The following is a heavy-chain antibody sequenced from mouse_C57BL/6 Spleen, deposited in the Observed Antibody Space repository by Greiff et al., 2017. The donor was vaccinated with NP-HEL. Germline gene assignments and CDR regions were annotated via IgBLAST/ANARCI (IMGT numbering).Heavy chain of an antibody. CDR2: IDPSDSET. V-gene: IGHV1-52*01. J-gene: IGHJ2*01. CDR3: ARGVYGSSFDY. Sequence: VKLQQPGAELVRPGSSVKLSCKASGYTFTSYWMHWVKQRPIQGLEWIGNIDPSDSETHYNQKFKDKATLTVDKSSSTAYMQLSSLTSEDSAVYYCARGVYGSSFDYWGQGTTLTVSS. D-gene: IGHD1-1*01. CDR1: GYTFTSYW.